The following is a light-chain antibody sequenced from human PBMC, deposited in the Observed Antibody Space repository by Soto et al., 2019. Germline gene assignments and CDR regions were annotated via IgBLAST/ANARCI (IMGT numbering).Light chain of an antibody. Sequence: DIQMTQSPSTLSASVGDRVTITCRASQSITNWLAWYQQKPGKAPKLLISKASNLKSGVPSRFSGTGSGTEFTLTISSLQPDDFASYYCQQYDSYPFTFGGGTKVEN. CDR1: QSITNW. V-gene: IGKV1-5*03. CDR3: QQYDSYPFT. CDR2: KAS. J-gene: IGKJ4*01.